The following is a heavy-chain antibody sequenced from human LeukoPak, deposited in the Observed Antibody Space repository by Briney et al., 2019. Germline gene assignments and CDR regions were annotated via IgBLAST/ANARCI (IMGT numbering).Heavy chain of an antibody. V-gene: IGHV3-30*04. D-gene: IGHD2-2*01. CDR3: ARVMGRYCSSTSCYVDY. CDR2: ISYDGSNK. J-gene: IGHJ4*01. Sequence: GGSLRLSCAASGITFSSYAMHWVRQAPGKGLEWVAVISYDGSNKYYADSVKGRFTISRDNSKNTLYLQMNSLRAGDTAVYYCARVMGRYCSSTSCYVDYWGHGTLVTVSS. CDR1: GITFSSYA.